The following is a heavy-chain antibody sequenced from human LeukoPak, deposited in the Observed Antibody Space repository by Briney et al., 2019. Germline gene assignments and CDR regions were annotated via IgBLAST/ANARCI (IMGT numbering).Heavy chain of an antibody. Sequence: SQTLSLTCAISGDGVSTNSVAWNWIRQSPSRGLEWLGRTYYRSKWNNDYAVSVRSRIAINPDTSKNQFSLQLNSVTPDDTALYFCARGRYSGFDLWGQGTMVTVSS. V-gene: IGHV6-1*01. CDR1: GDGVSTNSVA. J-gene: IGHJ3*01. D-gene: IGHD2-15*01. CDR2: TYYRSKWNN. CDR3: ARGRYSGFDL.